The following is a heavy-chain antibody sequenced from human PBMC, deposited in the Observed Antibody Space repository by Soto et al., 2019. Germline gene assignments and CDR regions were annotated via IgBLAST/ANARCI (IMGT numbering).Heavy chain of an antibody. CDR3: ATSIAAAFVNWFDP. CDR1: GGTFSSYA. CDR2: IIPIFGTA. Sequence: PGGSLRLSCKASGGTFSSYAISWVRQAPGQGLEWMGGIIPIFGTANYAQKFQGRVTITADKSTSTAYMELSSLRSEDTAVYYCATSIAAAFVNWFDPWGQGTLVTVSS. D-gene: IGHD6-13*01. J-gene: IGHJ5*02. V-gene: IGHV1-69*06.